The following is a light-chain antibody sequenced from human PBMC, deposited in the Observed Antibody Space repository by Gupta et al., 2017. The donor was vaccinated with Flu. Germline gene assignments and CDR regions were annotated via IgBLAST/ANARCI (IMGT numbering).Light chain of an antibody. CDR1: QSLSSNY. Sequence: GTLSSSPGERVTLSCRASQSLSSNYVAWYQQKPGQSPKLLIFGASSRATGTPDRFSGGGSGTDFTLTISRVEPEDFAVYYCQQYALSPKTFGQGTKVEV. V-gene: IGKV3-20*01. J-gene: IGKJ1*01. CDR3: QQYALSPKT. CDR2: GAS.